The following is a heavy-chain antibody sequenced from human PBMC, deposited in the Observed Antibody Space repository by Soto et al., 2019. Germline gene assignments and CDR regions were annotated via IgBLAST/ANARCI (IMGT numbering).Heavy chain of an antibody. Sequence: QVQLLQSGGEVKRPGASVRVSCKASGYTFANYGITWVRQAPGQGLELVGWISVYNGDTNFAQKFRGRVTLTTDTSTTTAYMELRGLRSDDTAVYFCARAGRYYAGVPDPWGQGTLVTVSS. CDR1: GYTFANYG. J-gene: IGHJ5*02. CDR2: ISVYNGDT. V-gene: IGHV1-18*01. D-gene: IGHD3-22*01. CDR3: ARAGRYYAGVPDP.